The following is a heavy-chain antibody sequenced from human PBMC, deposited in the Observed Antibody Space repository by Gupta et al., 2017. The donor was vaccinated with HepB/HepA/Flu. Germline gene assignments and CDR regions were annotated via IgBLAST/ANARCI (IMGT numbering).Heavy chain of an antibody. J-gene: IGHJ4*02. D-gene: IGHD3-22*01. CDR1: GFTFADDA. CDR2: ISLNSGSI. V-gene: IGHV3-9*01. Sequence: EVQLVESGGGLVQPGRYLRLSCAASGFTFADDARHWVRQAPGKGLEWVSGISLNSGSIGYADSVKGRVTSSRDNAKNSMYLQMNMLRAEDTAFDFCASDRSNSGYHYDCDYWGQGTLVTVSS. CDR3: ASDRSNSGYHYDCDY.